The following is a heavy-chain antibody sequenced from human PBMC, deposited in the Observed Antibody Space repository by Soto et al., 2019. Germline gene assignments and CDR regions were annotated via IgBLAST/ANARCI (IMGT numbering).Heavy chain of an antibody. J-gene: IGHJ4*02. Sequence: QVQLVESGGGVVQPGRSLRLSCAASGFSFSHYGMFWVRQAPGKGLEWVAMIWYDGSKTYYADSVKGRLTISRDNSKNTLYLQMDSLRAEDTALYYCARAGTVPVLNYFDSWGQGTLVTVSS. CDR3: ARAGTVPVLNYFDS. D-gene: IGHD4-4*01. CDR2: IWYDGSKT. CDR1: GFSFSHYG. V-gene: IGHV3-33*01.